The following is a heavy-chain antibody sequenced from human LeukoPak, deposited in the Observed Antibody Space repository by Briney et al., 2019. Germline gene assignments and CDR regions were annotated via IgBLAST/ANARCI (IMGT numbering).Heavy chain of an antibody. Sequence: SETLSLTCAVSGGSISSSNWWSWVRQPPGKGLEWIGEIYHSGSTNYNPSLKSRVTISVDTSKNQFSLKLSSVTAADTAVYYCARDKYYYDSSGYQYYFDYWGQGTLVTVSS. D-gene: IGHD3-22*01. J-gene: IGHJ4*02. CDR2: IYHSGST. V-gene: IGHV4-4*02. CDR1: GGSISSSNW. CDR3: ARDKYYYDSSGYQYYFDY.